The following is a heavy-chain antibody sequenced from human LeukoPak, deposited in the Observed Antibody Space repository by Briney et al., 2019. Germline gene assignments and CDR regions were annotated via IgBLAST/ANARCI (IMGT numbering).Heavy chain of an antibody. D-gene: IGHD4-17*01. CDR2: ISSSGTTI. CDR1: GFTFSSYE. J-gene: IGHJ4*02. V-gene: IGHV3-48*03. Sequence: PGGSLRLSCAASGFTFSSYEMKWVRQAPGKGLEWVSYISSSGTTIYYADSVKGRFTISRDNAKNSLYLQMNSLRAEDTAVYYCARETVRNCFDYWGQGTLVTVSS. CDR3: ARETVRNCFDY.